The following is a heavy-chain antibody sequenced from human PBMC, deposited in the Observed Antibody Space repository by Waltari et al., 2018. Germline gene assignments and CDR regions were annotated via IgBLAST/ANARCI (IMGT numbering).Heavy chain of an antibody. CDR2: INHSGST. J-gene: IGHJ6*03. Sequence: QVQLQQWGAGLLKPSETLSLTCAVYGGSFSGYYWSWIRQPPGKGLEWIGEINHSGSTNYNPSLKGRVTISVDTSKNQFSLKLSSVTAADTAVYYCARGGEGNYYYYMDVWGKGTTVTVSS. CDR3: ARGGEGNYYYYMDV. CDR1: GGSFSGYY. D-gene: IGHD4-17*01. V-gene: IGHV4-34*01.